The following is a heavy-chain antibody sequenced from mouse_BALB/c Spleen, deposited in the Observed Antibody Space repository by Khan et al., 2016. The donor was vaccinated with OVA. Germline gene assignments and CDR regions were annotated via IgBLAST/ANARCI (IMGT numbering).Heavy chain of an antibody. J-gene: IGHJ3*01. CDR3: SPVGYCSGSFAY. CDR2: IYPFNDDT. D-gene: IGHD2-2*01. Sequence: VQLKQSGPELVKPGASVKMSCKASGYTFTSYVMHWVKQKPGLGLEWIGYIYPFNDDTKYNEKFKGKATLTSYRSSSTAYMELSSLTSEDSAGYDCSPVGYCSGSFAYWGQGTLVTVSA. V-gene: IGHV1S136*01. CDR1: GYTFTSYV.